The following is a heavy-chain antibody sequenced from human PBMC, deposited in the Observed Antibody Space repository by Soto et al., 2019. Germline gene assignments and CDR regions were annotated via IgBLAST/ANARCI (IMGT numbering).Heavy chain of an antibody. CDR2: INHSGST. CDR1: GGSFSGYY. D-gene: IGHD5-18*01. V-gene: IGHV4-34*01. J-gene: IGHJ6*02. Sequence: SETLSLTCAVYGGSFSGYYWSWIRQPPGKGLEWIGEINHSGSTNYNPSLKSRVTISVDTSKNQFSLKLSSVTAADTAVYYCARGEVDTANYYYGMDVWGQGTTVT. CDR3: ARGEVDTANYYYGMDV.